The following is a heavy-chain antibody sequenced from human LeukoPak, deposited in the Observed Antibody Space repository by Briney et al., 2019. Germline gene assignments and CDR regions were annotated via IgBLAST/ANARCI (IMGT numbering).Heavy chain of an antibody. CDR1: GYTFTSYA. J-gene: IGHJ4*02. Sequence: ASVKVSCKASGYTFTSYAMNWVRQAPGQGREWMGWINTNTGNPTYAQGFTGRFVFSLDTSVSTAYLQISSLKAEDTAVYYCARSYYFDSSAYYLFDYWGQGTLVTVSS. D-gene: IGHD3-22*01. CDR2: INTNTGNP. V-gene: IGHV7-4-1*02. CDR3: ARSYYFDSSAYYLFDY.